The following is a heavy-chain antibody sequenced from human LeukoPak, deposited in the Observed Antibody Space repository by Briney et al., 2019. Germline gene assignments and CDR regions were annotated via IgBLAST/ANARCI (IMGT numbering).Heavy chain of an antibody. D-gene: IGHD1-20*01. V-gene: IGHV1-18*01. CDR3: ARGMFWNTLQDNWNDLGPEDY. J-gene: IGHJ4*02. CDR1: GYTFTSYG. Sequence: ASVKVSCKASGYTFTSYGISWVRQAPGQGLEWMGWISAYNGNTNYAQKLQGRVTMTTDTSTSTAYMELRSLRSDDTAVYYCARGMFWNTLQDNWNDLGPEDYWGQGTLVTVSS. CDR2: ISAYNGNT.